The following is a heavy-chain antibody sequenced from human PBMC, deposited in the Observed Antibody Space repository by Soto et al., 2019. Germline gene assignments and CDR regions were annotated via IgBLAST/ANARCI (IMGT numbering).Heavy chain of an antibody. CDR2: INPSGGNT. Sequence: GASVKVSCKASGYIFTSYYMHWVRQAPGQGLEWMGIINPSGGNTNYAQKLQGRVTMTTDTSTSTAYMELRSLRSDDTAVYYCARVGGWYCSSTSCYELGAFDIWGQGTMVTVSS. CDR1: GYIFTSYY. J-gene: IGHJ3*02. CDR3: ARVGGWYCSSTSCYELGAFDI. D-gene: IGHD2-2*01. V-gene: IGHV1-46*01.